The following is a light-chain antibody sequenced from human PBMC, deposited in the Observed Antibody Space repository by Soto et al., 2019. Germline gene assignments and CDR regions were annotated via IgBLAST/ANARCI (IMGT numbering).Light chain of an antibody. CDR3: QQYYSVPPT. Sequence: DIVMTQSPDSLAVSLGERATINCKSSQSVLYSSNNENSLAWYQQKPGQPPKLLIYWASTRESGVPDRFSGGGSGTDFTLTISSPQAEDVAVYYCQQYYSVPPTFGQGTKVEI. J-gene: IGKJ1*01. V-gene: IGKV4-1*01. CDR1: QSVLYSSNNENS. CDR2: WAS.